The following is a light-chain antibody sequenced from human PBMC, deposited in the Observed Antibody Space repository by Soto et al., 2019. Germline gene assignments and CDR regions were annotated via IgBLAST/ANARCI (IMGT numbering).Light chain of an antibody. Sequence: DVVMTQSPLSLPVTLGQSASISCRSSQSPVYSDGNTYLHWFQQRPGQSPRRLIYKVSNRDSGVPDRVSGSGSGTDFTLNISRVEAEDVGVYYCMQGTHWPWTFGQGTKVEIK. V-gene: IGKV2-30*01. CDR2: KVS. J-gene: IGKJ1*01. CDR3: MQGTHWPWT. CDR1: QSPVYSDGNTY.